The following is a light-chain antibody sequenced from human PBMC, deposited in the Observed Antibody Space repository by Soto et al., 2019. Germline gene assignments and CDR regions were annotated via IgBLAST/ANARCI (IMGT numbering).Light chain of an antibody. CDR1: SSDVGAYDY. J-gene: IGLJ1*01. V-gene: IGLV2-11*01. CDR3: CSYAGTYTFG. CDR2: DVS. Sequence: QSALTQPRSVSGSPGQSVTISCTGTSSDVGAYDYVSWYQQHPGKPPKVMIYDVSKWPSGVPDRFSGSQSGNTASLTSSGLQADDEADYYCCSYAGTYTFGFGTGTKVTVL.